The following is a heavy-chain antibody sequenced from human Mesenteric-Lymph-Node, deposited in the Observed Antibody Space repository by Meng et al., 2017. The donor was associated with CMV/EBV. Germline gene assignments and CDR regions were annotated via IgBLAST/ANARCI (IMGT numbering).Heavy chain of an antibody. V-gene: IGHV2-5*01. CDR3: AHLRRITIFGVANYQPHFDY. Sequence: TSGVVGGWILQPPGKALEWLALIYWNDDKRYSPSLKSRLTITKDTSKNQVVLTMTNMDPVDTATYYCAHLRRITIFGVANYQPHFDYWGQGTLVTVSS. CDR2: IYWNDDK. J-gene: IGHJ4*02. CDR1: TSGVV. D-gene: IGHD3-3*01.